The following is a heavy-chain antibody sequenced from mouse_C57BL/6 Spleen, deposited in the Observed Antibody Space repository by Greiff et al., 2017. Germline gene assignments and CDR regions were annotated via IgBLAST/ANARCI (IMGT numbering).Heavy chain of an antibody. CDR1: GFTFSDYG. J-gene: IGHJ4*01. V-gene: IGHV5-17*01. Sequence: EVKLQESGGGLVKPGGSLKLSCAASGFTFSDYGMHWVRQAPEKGLEWVAYISSGSSTIYYADTVKGRFTISRDNAKNTLFLQMTSLRSEDTAMVYCAKTAQATGAMDYWGQGTSVTVSS. CDR2: ISSGSSTI. CDR3: AKTAQATGAMDY. D-gene: IGHD3-2*02.